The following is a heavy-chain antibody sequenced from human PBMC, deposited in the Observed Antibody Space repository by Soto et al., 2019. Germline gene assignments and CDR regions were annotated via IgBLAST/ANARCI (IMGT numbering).Heavy chain of an antibody. CDR3: VREGRGSFDF. CDR2: IGGRGNSA. D-gene: IGHD5-12*01. Sequence: GGPLRLSCAASGFIFTNYAMNWVRQAPGKGLEWVSVIGGRGNSAYYADSVQGRFTISRDNSKNTLSLQMSSLTADDTAIYYCVREGRGSFDFWGRGTMVTVS. V-gene: IGHV3-23*01. J-gene: IGHJ3*01. CDR1: GFIFTNYA.